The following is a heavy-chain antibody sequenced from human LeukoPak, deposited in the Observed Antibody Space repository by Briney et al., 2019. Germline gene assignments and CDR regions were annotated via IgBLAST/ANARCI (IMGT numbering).Heavy chain of an antibody. J-gene: IGHJ4*02. CDR2: IYYSGST. Sequence: SETLSLTCTVSGGSISSYYWSWIRQPPGKGLEWIGYIYYSGSTNYNPSLKSRVTISVDTSKNQFSLKLSSATAADTAVYYCARGTYHSPFDYWGQGTLVTVSS. D-gene: IGHD2-2*01. CDR1: GGSISSYY. CDR3: ARGTYHSPFDY. V-gene: IGHV4-59*01.